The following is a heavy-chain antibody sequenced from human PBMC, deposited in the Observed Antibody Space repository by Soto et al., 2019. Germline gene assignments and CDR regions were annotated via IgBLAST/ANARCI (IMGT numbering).Heavy chain of an antibody. Sequence: GGSLRLSCAASEFTFSTYAMSWVRQAPGKGLEWVSSIGSGGSPTYYADSVKGRFTISRDNSKNTLYLQMKSLRAEDTAVYYCQKGALSTYFDWGQGTLVTVSS. D-gene: IGHD3-9*01. J-gene: IGHJ4*02. CDR3: QKGALSTYFD. CDR1: EFTFSTYA. V-gene: IGHV3-23*01. CDR2: IGSGGSPT.